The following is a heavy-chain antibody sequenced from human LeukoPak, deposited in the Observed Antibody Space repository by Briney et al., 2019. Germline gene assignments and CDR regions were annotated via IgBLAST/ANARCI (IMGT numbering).Heavy chain of an antibody. Sequence: PGGSLRLSCAASGFSFSEHGMHWVRQAPGKGPEWVTVTWYDGSNNHYADSVKGRFTISRDNSKNTVFLEMNSLRAEDTAVYYCARDTAMVKFDPWGQGTLVTVSS. D-gene: IGHD5-18*01. CDR2: TWYDGSNN. J-gene: IGHJ5*02. V-gene: IGHV3-33*01. CDR1: GFSFSEHG. CDR3: ARDTAMVKFDP.